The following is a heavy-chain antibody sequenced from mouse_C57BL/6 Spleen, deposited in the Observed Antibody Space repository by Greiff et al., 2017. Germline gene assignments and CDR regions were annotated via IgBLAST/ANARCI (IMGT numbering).Heavy chain of an antibody. CDR3: ARDGSSLWYFDV. D-gene: IGHD1-1*01. J-gene: IGHJ1*03. Sequence: QVHVKQPGAELVRPGTSVKLSCKASGYTFTSYWMHWVKQRPGQGLEWIGVIDPSDSYTNYNQKFKGKATLTVDTSSSTAYMQLSSLTSEDSAVYYCARDGSSLWYFDVWGTGTTVTVSS. V-gene: IGHV1-59*01. CDR1: GYTFTSYW. CDR2: IDPSDSYT.